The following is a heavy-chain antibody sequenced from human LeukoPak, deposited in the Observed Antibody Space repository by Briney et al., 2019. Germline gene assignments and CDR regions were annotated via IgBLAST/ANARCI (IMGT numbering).Heavy chain of an antibody. D-gene: IGHD3-10*01. Sequence: PSETLSLTCTVSGVSISSYYWSWIRQPAGKGLEWIGRIYTSGSTNYNPSLKSRVTISVDTSKNQFSLKLSSVTAADTAVYYCAREYGSGSYYKGYYYYYMDVWGKGTTVTISS. J-gene: IGHJ6*03. V-gene: IGHV4-4*07. CDR1: GVSISSYY. CDR3: AREYGSGSYYKGYYYYYMDV. CDR2: IYTSGST.